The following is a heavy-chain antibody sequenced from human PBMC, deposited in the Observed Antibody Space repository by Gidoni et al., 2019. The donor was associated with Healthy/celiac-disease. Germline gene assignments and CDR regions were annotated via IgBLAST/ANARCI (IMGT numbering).Heavy chain of an antibody. J-gene: IGHJ4*02. Sequence: EVQLVQSGAEVRKPGESLRNSCKRSGYSFTSYWISWVRQMPGNGREWMGRIDPSDSYTNYSPSFQGHVTISADKSISTAYLQWSSLKASDTAMYYCAGHPLYYGSGKEEDYWGQGTLVTVSS. CDR1: GYSFTSYW. D-gene: IGHD3-10*01. CDR3: AGHPLYYGSGKEEDY. V-gene: IGHV5-10-1*03. CDR2: IDPSDSYT.